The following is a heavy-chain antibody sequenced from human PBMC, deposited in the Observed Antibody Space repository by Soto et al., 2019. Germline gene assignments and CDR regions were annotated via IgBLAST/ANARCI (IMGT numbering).Heavy chain of an antibody. CDR3: GADLTLFTYYYDSSVYYPANKFDS. Sequence: SVKVSCKASGFTFTSSAVQWVRQARGQRLEWIGWIVVGSGNTNYAQKFQERVTITRDMSTSTAYMELSSLRSEDTAVYYCGADLTLFTYYYDSSVYYPANKFDSWGQGTLVTVSS. CDR1: GFTFTSSA. CDR2: IVVGSGNT. J-gene: IGHJ4*02. V-gene: IGHV1-58*01. D-gene: IGHD3-22*01.